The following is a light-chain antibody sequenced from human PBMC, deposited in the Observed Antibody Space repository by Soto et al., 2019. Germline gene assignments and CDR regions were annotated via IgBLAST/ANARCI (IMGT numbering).Light chain of an antibody. CDR2: AVT. J-gene: IGLJ1*01. CDR1: SSDVGGYNY. V-gene: IGLV2-14*01. CDR3: CSYAGSSTL. Sequence: QSVLTQPASVSGSPGQSITISCTGTSSDVGGYNYVSWYQQHPGKAPKLIIYAVTNRPSGVSIRFSGSKSGNTASLTISGPQAEDEADYYCCSYAGSSTLFGTGTKVTVL.